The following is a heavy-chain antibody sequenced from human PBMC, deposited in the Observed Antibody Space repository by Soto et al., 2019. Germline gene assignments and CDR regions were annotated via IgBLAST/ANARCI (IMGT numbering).Heavy chain of an antibody. Sequence: QVQLQESGPGLVKPSETLSLTCTVSGGSISSYYWSWIRQPPGKGLEWIGYIFYSGSTNYNPSLKSLVTVSVDTSKNQFSLKLSSVTAADTAVYYCARRYGSAFDIWGHGTIVTVSS. V-gene: IGHV4-59*01. CDR1: GGSISSYY. CDR2: IFYSGST. CDR3: ARRYGSAFDI. D-gene: IGHD4-17*01. J-gene: IGHJ3*02.